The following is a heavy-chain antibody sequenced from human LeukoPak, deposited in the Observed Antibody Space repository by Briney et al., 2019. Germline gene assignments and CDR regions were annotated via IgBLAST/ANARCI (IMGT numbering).Heavy chain of an antibody. V-gene: IGHV3-23*01. CDR3: AKDGSSPMTTRRDY. D-gene: IGHD5-24*01. CDR2: ISDSGTNT. Sequence: GGSLRLSCAASGLTFSIYAVSWVRRAPGKGLEWVSGISDSGTNTYYADSVKGRATISRDSSKNTFYLHMSSLGAEDTAVYYCAKDGSSPMTTRRDYWGQGTLVTVSS. J-gene: IGHJ4*02. CDR1: GLTFSIYA.